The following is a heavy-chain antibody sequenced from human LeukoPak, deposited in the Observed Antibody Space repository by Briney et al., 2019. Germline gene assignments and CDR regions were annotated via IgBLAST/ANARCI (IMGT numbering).Heavy chain of an antibody. V-gene: IGHV4-59*11. D-gene: IGHD7-27*01. CDR3: ARGGATGDRYYYRDV. J-gene: IGHJ6*03. CDR1: GGSISSHY. CDR2: IYYSGST. Sequence: SETLSLTCTVSGGSISSHYWSWIRQPPGKGLEWIGYIYYSGSTNYNPSLKSRVTISVDTSKNQFSLKLSSVTAADTAVYYCARGGATGDRYYYRDVWGKGTTVTVSS.